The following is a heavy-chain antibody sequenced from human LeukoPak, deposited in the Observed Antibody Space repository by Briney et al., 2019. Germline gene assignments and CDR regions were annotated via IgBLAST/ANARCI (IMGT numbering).Heavy chain of an antibody. CDR2: IKQDGSEK. CDR3: ARVKGIVVAGIDY. J-gene: IGHJ4*02. CDR1: GFPFSSYW. D-gene: IGHD6-19*01. V-gene: IGHV3-7*01. Sequence: GGSLRLSCAASGFPFSSYWMSWVRQAPGKGLEWVANIKQDGSEKYYVDSVKGRFTISRDNAKNSLYLQMNSLRAEDTAVYYCARVKGIVVAGIDYWGQGTLVTVSS.